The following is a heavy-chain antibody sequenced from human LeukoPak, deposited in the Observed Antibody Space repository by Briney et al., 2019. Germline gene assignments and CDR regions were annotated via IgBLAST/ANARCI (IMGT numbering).Heavy chain of an antibody. CDR1: GFTFSSYA. V-gene: IGHV3-30-3*01. CDR2: ISYDGSNK. CDR3: AKEKVGPALFDY. J-gene: IGHJ4*02. D-gene: IGHD1-26*01. Sequence: GGSLRLSCAASGFTFSSYAMHWVRQAPGKGLEWVAVISYDGSNKYYADSVKGRFTISRDNSKNTLYLQMNSLRAEDTAVYYCAKEKVGPALFDYWGQGTLVTVSS.